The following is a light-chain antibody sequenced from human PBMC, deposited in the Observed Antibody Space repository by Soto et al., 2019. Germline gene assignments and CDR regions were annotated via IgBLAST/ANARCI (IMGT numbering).Light chain of an antibody. CDR3: QQSYSRVFT. J-gene: IGKJ3*01. Sequence: DIQVTQSPSSLSASVGDRVTITCRASQNTDRDLNWYQQKPGKAPKLLIFAASNLQRGVPARFSGSGSGTDFTLTISNLQPDDFGTYYCQQSYSRVFTFGPGTKVDF. V-gene: IGKV1-39*01. CDR2: AAS. CDR1: QNTDRD.